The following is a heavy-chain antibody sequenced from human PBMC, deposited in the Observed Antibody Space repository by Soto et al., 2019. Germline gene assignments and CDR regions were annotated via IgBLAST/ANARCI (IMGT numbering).Heavy chain of an antibody. D-gene: IGHD5-12*01. Sequence: EVQLVESGGNLVQPGGSLRLSCVASGFTVSGTYMTWVRQAPGKGLEGVSVIYSGDRTYYADSVKGRFTISRDNFKNTLYLQMNSLRVEDTAVYYWATSGESAYSGYDYFDNWGQGTLVTVSS. V-gene: IGHV3-66*01. J-gene: IGHJ4*02. CDR1: GFTVSGTY. CDR3: ATSGESAYSGYDYFDN. CDR2: IYSGDRT.